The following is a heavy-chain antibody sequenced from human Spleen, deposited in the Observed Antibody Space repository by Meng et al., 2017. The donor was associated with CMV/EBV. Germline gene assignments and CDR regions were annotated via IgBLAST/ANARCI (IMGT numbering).Heavy chain of an antibody. CDR2: IIPILAIS. Sequence: RYAITWVRQAPGRGVEWMGGIIPILAISNYAQKFQGRVTIAADKSTSAAYMEMSSLRSEDTAVYYCARDLGATEWVVTARPGWFDPWGQGTLVTVSS. D-gene: IGHD6-6*01. J-gene: IGHJ5*02. CDR3: ARDLGATEWVVTARPGWFDP. V-gene: IGHV1-69*10. CDR1: RYA.